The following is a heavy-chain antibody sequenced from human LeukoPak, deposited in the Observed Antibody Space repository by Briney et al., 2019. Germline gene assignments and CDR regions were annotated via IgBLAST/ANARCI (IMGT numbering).Heavy chain of an antibody. CDR2: ISSSSSTI. V-gene: IGHV3-48*01. Sequence: GGSLGLSCAASGFTFSSYSMNWVRQAPGKGLEWVSYISSSSSTIYYADSVKGRFTISRDNAKNSLYLQMNSLRAEDTAVYYCARAPVAYYYDSSGPNGFDYWGQGTLVTVSS. CDR3: ARAPVAYYYDSSGPNGFDY. CDR1: GFTFSSYS. J-gene: IGHJ4*02. D-gene: IGHD3-22*01.